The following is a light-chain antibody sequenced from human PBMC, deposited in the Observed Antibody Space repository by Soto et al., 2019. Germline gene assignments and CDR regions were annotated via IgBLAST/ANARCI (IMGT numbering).Light chain of an antibody. CDR2: GAS. CDR1: QSVSSN. V-gene: IGKV3-15*01. CDR3: QQYNNWWT. Sequence: EMVMTQSPATLSVSPGERATLSCRASQSVSSNLAWYQQKPGQAPRLLFYGASTRATGIPARFSGSGSGTEFTLTISSLQSEDFAVYYCQQYNNWWTFGQGTKVEIK. J-gene: IGKJ1*01.